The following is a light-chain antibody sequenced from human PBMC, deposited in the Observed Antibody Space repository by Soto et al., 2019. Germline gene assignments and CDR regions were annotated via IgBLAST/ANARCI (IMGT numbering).Light chain of an antibody. V-gene: IGKV3-20*01. J-gene: IGKJ2*01. Sequence: EIVLTQSPGTLSLSPGERATLSCRASQSVSSSYLAWYQQKPGQAPRLLIYGASSRATGIPDRFSGSGSGTDFTLTISRLEPEDFAVYYCQQYGSPYTFCQGTKLEIK. CDR3: QQYGSPYT. CDR2: GAS. CDR1: QSVSSSY.